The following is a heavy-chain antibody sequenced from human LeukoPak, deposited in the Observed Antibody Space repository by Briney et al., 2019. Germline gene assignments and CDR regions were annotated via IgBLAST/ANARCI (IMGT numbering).Heavy chain of an antibody. CDR3: ARQDYYDSSGYNY. Sequence: GESLKISCKGSGYSFTNFWIAWVRQMPGKGLEWMGIVYPGDSEARYSPSFQGQVTISVDKSINTAYLQWSSLKASDSAMYYCARQDYYDSSGYNYWGQGTLVTASS. CDR1: GYSFTNFW. CDR2: VYPGDSEA. D-gene: IGHD3-22*01. V-gene: IGHV5-51*01. J-gene: IGHJ4*02.